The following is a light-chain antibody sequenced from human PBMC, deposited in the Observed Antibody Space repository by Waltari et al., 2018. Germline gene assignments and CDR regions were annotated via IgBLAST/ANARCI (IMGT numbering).Light chain of an antibody. CDR2: EVS. J-gene: IGLJ2*01. CDR3: CAYAGISTFVI. V-gene: IGLV2-23*02. CDR1: SSDGGNYNL. Sequence: QSALTQPASVSGSPGQSITLSCTGTSSDGGNYNLVSWYQQHPGKAPKLMIYEVSKRPSGASNRFSGSRSGNTASLTISGLQAEDEADYYCCAYAGISTFVIFGGGTKVTVL.